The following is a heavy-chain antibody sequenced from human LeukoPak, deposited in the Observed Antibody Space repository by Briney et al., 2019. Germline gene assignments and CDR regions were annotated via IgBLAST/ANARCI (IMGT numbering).Heavy chain of an antibody. Sequence: SETLSLTCTVSSGSISSSSYYWGWIRQPPGKGLEWIGRIYYSGSTYYNPSLKSRVTISVDTSKNQFSLKLSSVTAADTAMYYCARSYSSGSYYSPFDPWGQGTLVTVSS. CDR2: IYYSGST. CDR3: ARSYSSGSYYSPFDP. J-gene: IGHJ5*02. V-gene: IGHV4-39*07. CDR1: SGSISSSSYY. D-gene: IGHD3-10*01.